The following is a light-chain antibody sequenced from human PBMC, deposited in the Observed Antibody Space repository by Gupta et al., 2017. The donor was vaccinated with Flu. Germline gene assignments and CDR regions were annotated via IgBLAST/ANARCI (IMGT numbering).Light chain of an antibody. V-gene: IGKV3-15*01. CDR2: CAS. CDR1: QSVGSN. CDR3: QHYSDWPPFT. J-gene: IGKJ1*01. Sequence: ELVMTQSPATLSVSPGERATLSCRASQSVGSNLAWYQQKPGQAPRLLIYCASNRATDIPPRFSGSGSGTEFTLTISSLKPEDFAIYYCQHYSDWPPFTFGQGTKV.